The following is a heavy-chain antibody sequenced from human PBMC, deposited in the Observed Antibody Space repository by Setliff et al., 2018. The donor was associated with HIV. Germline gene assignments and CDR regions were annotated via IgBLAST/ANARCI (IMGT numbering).Heavy chain of an antibody. CDR3: VRVGPWYYARSGYLASWDY. V-gene: IGHV1-69*10. CDR1: GFTFNHYA. D-gene: IGHD3-22*01. CDR2: TNPQSDIA. J-gene: IGHJ4*02. Sequence: ASVKVSCKASGFTFNHYALSWVRQAPGQRPEWMGGTNPQSDIANYAQRFQGRVTITADHSTTTTYMELTGLRAYDTAVYYCVRVGPWYYARSGYLASWDYWGQGTLVTVSS.